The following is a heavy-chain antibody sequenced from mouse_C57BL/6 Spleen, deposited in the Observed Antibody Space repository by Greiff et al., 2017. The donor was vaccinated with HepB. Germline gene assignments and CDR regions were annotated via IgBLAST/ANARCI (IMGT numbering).Heavy chain of an antibody. V-gene: IGHV5-4*01. Sequence: EVQGVESGGGLVKPGGSLKLSCAASGFTFSSYAMSWVRQTPEKRLEWVATISDGGSYTYYPDNVKGRFTISRDNAKNNLYLQMSHLKSEDTAMYYCARGVGARVTTGTWFAYGGKGTLVTVSA. J-gene: IGHJ3*01. CDR2: ISDGGSYT. CDR1: GFTFSSYA. CDR3: ARGVGARVTTGTWFAY. D-gene: IGHD2-2*01.